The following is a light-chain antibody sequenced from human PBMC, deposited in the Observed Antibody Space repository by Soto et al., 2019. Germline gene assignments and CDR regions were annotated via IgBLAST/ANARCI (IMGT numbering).Light chain of an antibody. J-gene: IGLJ2*01. CDR2: EVT. Sequence: QSALTQPPSASGSPGQSVTISCTGTSSDVGAYNYVSWYQQHPGKAPKLMISEVTNRPSGVPDRFSDSKSGNTASLTVSGLQDEDDADYYCSLYAGSNNYVLFGGGTKLTVL. CDR3: SLYAGSNNYVL. V-gene: IGLV2-8*01. CDR1: SSDVGAYNY.